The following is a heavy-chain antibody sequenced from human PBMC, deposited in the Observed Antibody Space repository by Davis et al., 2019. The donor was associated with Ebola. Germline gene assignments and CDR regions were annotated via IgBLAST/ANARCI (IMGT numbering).Heavy chain of an antibody. J-gene: IGHJ4*02. V-gene: IGHV3-7*01. CDR1: GFTFSSYW. CDR3: AREAPNCGGDCLDY. Sequence: GESLKISCAASGFTFSSYWMTWVRQAPGKGLEWVANINPGGGQQYYADSVKVRFTISRDNAKNSVYLQMNSLRAEDTAVYYCAREAPNCGGDCLDYWGQGTLVTVSS. CDR2: INPGGGQQ. D-gene: IGHD2-21*01.